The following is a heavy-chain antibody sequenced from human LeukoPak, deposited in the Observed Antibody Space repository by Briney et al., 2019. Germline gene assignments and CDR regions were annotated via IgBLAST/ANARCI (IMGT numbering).Heavy chain of an antibody. CDR1: GFTFSSYW. CDR2: IKQDGSEK. V-gene: IGHV3-7*01. CDR3: ARWYQRYFNWFDP. D-gene: IGHD2-2*01. J-gene: IGHJ5*02. Sequence: PGGSLRLSCAASGFTFSSYWMSWVRQAPGKGLEWVANIKQDGSEKYYVDSVKGRFTISRDNAKNSLYLQMNSLRAEDTAVYYCARWYQRYFNWFDPWGQGTLVTVSS.